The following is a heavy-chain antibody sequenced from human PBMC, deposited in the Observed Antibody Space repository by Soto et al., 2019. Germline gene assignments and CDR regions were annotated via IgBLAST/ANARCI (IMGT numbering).Heavy chain of an antibody. J-gene: IGHJ4*02. CDR2: ISAGGDRT. CDR3: ARRV. CDR1: GFTFSNYP. Sequence: EVQVSESGGGLVQPGGSLRLSCATSGFTFSNYPMNWVRQAPGNGLEWVSGISAGGDRTYYADSVKGRFTIFRDNSKNSVSLRMNSLRVEATAVYYCARRVWGQGTLVTVSS. V-gene: IGHV3-23*01.